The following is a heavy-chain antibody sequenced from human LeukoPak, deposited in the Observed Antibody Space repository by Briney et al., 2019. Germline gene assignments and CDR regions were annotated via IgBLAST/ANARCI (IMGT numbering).Heavy chain of an antibody. J-gene: IGHJ5*02. V-gene: IGHV4-34*01. Sequence: SETLSLTCAVYGESFSEYYWSWIRQPPGKGLEWIGQINHSGGTNYHPSLKTRVTISLDTSKNQVSLKLRSVTAADTAVYYCAFEGPVSGYAFDPWGQGALVAVPS. CDR2: INHSGGT. D-gene: IGHD5-12*01. CDR1: GESFSEYY. CDR3: AFEGPVSGYAFDP.